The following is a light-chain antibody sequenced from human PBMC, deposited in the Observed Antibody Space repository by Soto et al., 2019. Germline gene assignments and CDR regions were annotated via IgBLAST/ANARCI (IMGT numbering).Light chain of an antibody. J-gene: IGKJ1*01. V-gene: IGKV3-20*01. Sequence: EIVLTQSPGTLSLSPGERAALSCRASQSVSSTYLAWYQQKAGQAPRLLIYGASSRATGIPDRFSGSGSGIDFTLTISRLEPEDFAVYYCQQYGSSPRTFGQGTKVDIK. CDR3: QQYGSSPRT. CDR2: GAS. CDR1: QSVSSTY.